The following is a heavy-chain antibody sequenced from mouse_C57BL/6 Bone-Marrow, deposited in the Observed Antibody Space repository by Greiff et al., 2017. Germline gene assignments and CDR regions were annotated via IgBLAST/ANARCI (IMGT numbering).Heavy chain of an antibody. J-gene: IGHJ3*01. CDR1: GYSITSGYY. D-gene: IGHD2-4*01. CDR3: ARGSGLRPFAY. Sequence: EVQLQQSGPGLVKPSQSLSLTCSVTGYSITSGYYWNWIRQFPGNKLEWMGYISYDGSNNYNPSLKNRISITRDTSKNQFFLQLNSVTTEDTATYYCARGSGLRPFAYWGQGTLVTVSA. V-gene: IGHV3-6*01. CDR2: ISYDGSN.